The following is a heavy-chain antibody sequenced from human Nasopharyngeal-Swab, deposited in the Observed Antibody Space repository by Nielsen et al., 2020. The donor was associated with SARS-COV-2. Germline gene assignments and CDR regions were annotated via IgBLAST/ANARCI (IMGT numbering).Heavy chain of an antibody. Sequence: GESPKISCAASGFTFSSYNMNWVRQAPGKGLEWVSSISSSSSYIYYADSVKGRFTISRDNAKNSLYLQMNSLRAEDTAVYYCARGCVLTGPSCYYYGMDVWGQGTTVTVSS. CDR1: GFTFSSYN. J-gene: IGHJ6*02. V-gene: IGHV3-21*01. CDR3: ARGCVLTGPSCYYYGMDV. CDR2: ISSSSSYI. D-gene: IGHD3-9*01.